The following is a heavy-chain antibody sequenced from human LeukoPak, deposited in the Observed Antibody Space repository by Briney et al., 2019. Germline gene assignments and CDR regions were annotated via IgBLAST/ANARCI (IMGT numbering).Heavy chain of an antibody. Sequence: GGSLRLSCAASGFTFSSYWMSWVRQAPGKGLEWVANIKQGGSEKYYVDSVKGRFTISRDNAKNSLYLQVNSLRAEDTAVYYCARDWPPNWFDPWGQGTLVTVSS. CDR2: IKQGGSEK. CDR3: ARDWPPNWFDP. V-gene: IGHV3-7*04. J-gene: IGHJ5*02. CDR1: GFTFSSYW.